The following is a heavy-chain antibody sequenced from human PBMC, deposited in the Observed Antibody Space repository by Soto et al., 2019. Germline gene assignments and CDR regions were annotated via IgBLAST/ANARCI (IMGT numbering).Heavy chain of an antibody. V-gene: IGHV3-21*01. J-gene: IGHJ6*02. CDR1: GFTFRSYS. D-gene: IGHD6-13*01. CDR2: ISSSSSYI. CDR3: AREKEQQLVPPPYYYGMDV. Sequence: LRLSCAASGFTFRSYSMNWVRQAPGKGLEWVSSISSSSSYIYYADSVKGRFTISRDNAKNSLYLQMNSLRAEDTAVYYCAREKEQQLVPPPYYYGMDVWGQGTTVTVSS.